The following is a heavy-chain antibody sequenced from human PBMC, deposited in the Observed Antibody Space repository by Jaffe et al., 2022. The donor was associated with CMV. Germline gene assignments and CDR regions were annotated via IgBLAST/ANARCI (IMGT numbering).Heavy chain of an antibody. CDR2: INHSGST. D-gene: IGHD2-15*01. CDR1: GGSFSGYY. Sequence: QVQLQQWGAGLLKPSETLSLTCAVYGGSFSGYYWSWIRQPPGKGLEWIGEINHSGSTNYNPSLKSRVTISVDTSKNQFSLKLSSVTAADTAVYYCARYCSSTSCYCSGGSCYRGAMRSRYGMDVWGQGTTVTVSS. CDR3: ARYCSSTSCYCSGGSCYRGAMRSRYGMDV. J-gene: IGHJ6*02. V-gene: IGHV4-34*01.